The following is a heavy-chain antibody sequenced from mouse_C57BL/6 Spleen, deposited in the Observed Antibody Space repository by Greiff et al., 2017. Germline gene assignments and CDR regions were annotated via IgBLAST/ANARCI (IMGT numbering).Heavy chain of an antibody. CDR2: IDPNRGGT. Sequence: QVQLQQPGAELVKPGASVKLSCKASGYTFTSYWMHWVKQRPGRGLEWIGRIDPNRGGTKYNEKFKSKATLTVDKPSSTAYMQLSSLTSEDSAVYYCAREVVGKAFAYWGQGTLVTVSA. D-gene: IGHD1-1*02. CDR1: GYTFTSYW. V-gene: IGHV1-72*01. CDR3: AREVVGKAFAY. J-gene: IGHJ3*01.